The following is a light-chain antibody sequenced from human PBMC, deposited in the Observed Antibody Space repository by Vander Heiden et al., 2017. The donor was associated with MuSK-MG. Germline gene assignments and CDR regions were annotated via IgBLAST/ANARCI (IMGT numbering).Light chain of an antibody. CDR3: MQDLQTPLT. CDR1: QSLLHSNGYNY. CDR2: LGS. V-gene: IGKV2-28*01. Sequence: IAMTQSPLSLPVTPGEPASISCRSSQSLLHSNGYNYLDWYLQKPGQSPQLLIYLGSNRASGVPDRFSGSGSGTDFTLKISRVEAEDVGVYYCMQDLQTPLTFGGGTKVEIK. J-gene: IGKJ4*01.